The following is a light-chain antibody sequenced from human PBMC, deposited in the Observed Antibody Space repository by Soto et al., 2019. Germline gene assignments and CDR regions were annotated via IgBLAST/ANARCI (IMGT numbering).Light chain of an antibody. V-gene: IGKV3-20*01. Sequence: EIVLTQSPGTLSFSPLERATLSCRASQSVRSSHLAWYQQMPGQAPRLLIYGTSNRATGIPDRFSGSGSGTDFTLTISRLEPEDFAVYYCQQYSSSPLTFGGGTKVDIK. CDR2: GTS. J-gene: IGKJ4*01. CDR1: QSVRSSH. CDR3: QQYSSSPLT.